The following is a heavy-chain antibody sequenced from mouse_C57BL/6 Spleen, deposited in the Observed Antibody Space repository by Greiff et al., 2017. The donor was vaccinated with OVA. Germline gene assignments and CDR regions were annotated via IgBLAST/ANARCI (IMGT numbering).Heavy chain of an antibody. Sequence: QVQLQQPGAELVRPGSSVKLSCKASGYTFTSYWMDWVKQRPGQGLEWIGNIYPSDSETHCNQKFKDKATLTVDKSSSTAYMQLSSLTSEDSAVYYCARNKYSGYFDYWGQGTTLTVSS. CDR2: IYPSDSET. CDR3: ARNKYSGYFDY. J-gene: IGHJ2*01. D-gene: IGHD3-2*02. V-gene: IGHV1-61*01. CDR1: GYTFTSYW.